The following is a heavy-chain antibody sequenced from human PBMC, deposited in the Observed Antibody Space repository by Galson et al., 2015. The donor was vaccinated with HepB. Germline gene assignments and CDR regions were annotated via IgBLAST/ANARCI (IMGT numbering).Heavy chain of an antibody. Sequence: SLRLSCAASGFTFSDYYMSWIRQAPGKGLEWVSYISSSGTTIYYADSVKGRFTISRDNAKNSLYLQMNSLRGEDTAVYYCAREGYCSRTSCYGARKNWFDPWGQGTLVTVSS. D-gene: IGHD2-2*01. J-gene: IGHJ5*02. CDR3: AREGYCSRTSCYGARKNWFDP. CDR2: ISSSGTTI. V-gene: IGHV3-11*01. CDR1: GFTFSDYY.